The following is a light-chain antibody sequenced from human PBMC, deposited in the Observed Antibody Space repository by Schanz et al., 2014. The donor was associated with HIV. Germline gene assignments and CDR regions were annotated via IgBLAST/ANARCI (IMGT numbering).Light chain of an antibody. V-gene: IGLV2-14*01. CDR2: DVS. CDR3: SSFAGSETHWV. CDR1: SSDVGGYNY. J-gene: IGLJ3*02. Sequence: QSVLTQPASVSGSLGQSITISCTGTSSDVGGYNYVAWYQQHAGKAPKLMIFDVSNRPSGVSNRFSGSKSGNTASLTISGLQDEDEGHYYCSSFAGSETHWVFGGGTKLTVL.